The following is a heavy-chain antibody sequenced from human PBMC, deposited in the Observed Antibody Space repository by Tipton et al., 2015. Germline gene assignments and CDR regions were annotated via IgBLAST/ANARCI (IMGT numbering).Heavy chain of an antibody. Sequence: SLRLSCAASGFTFSDYYMSWIRQAPGKGLEWVSYISGSGGSTYYADSVKGRFTISRDNSKNTLYLQMNSLRAEDTAVYYCAKDLRATIAVSGSRGFDYWGQGTLVTVSS. J-gene: IGHJ4*02. CDR2: ISGSGGST. D-gene: IGHD6-19*01. CDR1: GFTFSDYY. CDR3: AKDLRATIAVSGSRGFDY. V-gene: IGHV3-23*01.